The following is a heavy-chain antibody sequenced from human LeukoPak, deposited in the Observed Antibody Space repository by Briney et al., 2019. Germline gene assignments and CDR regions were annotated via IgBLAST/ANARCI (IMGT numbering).Heavy chain of an antibody. Sequence: PGGSLRLSCAASGFTFRSYGMHWVRQVPGKGLEWVAIIWYDGSNKYYADSVKGRITISRDNSKNTLYLQMNSLRAEDTAVYYCATVRGCGGDCYYIDYWGQGTLVTVSS. CDR1: GFTFRSYG. CDR2: IWYDGSNK. CDR3: ATVRGCGGDCYYIDY. D-gene: IGHD2-21*02. J-gene: IGHJ4*02. V-gene: IGHV3-33*01.